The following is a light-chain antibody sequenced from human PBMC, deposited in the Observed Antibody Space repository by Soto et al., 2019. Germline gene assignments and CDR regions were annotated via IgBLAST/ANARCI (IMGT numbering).Light chain of an antibody. J-gene: IGKJ5*01. Sequence: EIVLTQSPGTLSLSPGERATLSCRASQSVSNNYLAWYQQKPGQAPRLLIYGASTRATGVPGRFSGSGSGTDFTLTISSLEPEDFAVYYCQQRSNWPPITFGQGTRLEIK. CDR1: QSVSNNY. CDR2: GAS. V-gene: IGKV3D-20*02. CDR3: QQRSNWPPIT.